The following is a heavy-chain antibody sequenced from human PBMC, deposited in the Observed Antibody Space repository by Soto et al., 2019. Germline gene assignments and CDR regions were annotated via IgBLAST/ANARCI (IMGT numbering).Heavy chain of an antibody. CDR3: ARSALLWWALDS. D-gene: IGHD2-15*01. CDR2: ISASGHSA. J-gene: IGHJ4*02. V-gene: IGHV3-23*01. CDR1: GFSLGHYV. Sequence: GGSLRLSCTASGFSLGHYVMNWVRQTPGKGLEWVSTISASGHSAYSADSVKGRLIISRDNSKNTLYLQMNSLRAEDTAVYYCARSALLWWALDSWGQGTLVTVSS.